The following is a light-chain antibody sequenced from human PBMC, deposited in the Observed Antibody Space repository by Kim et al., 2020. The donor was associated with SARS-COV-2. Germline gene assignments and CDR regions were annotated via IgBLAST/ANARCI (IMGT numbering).Light chain of an antibody. CDR3: QQYGDSPVT. Sequence: EIVLTQSPGTLSLSPGERATLSCRASQSLSSYLAWYQQKPGQAPRLLIFGASSRATDIPDRFSGSGSGTDFTLTISRLEPEDFAVYYCQQYGDSPVTFGGGTKVDIK. CDR1: QSLSSY. CDR2: GAS. V-gene: IGKV3-20*01. J-gene: IGKJ4*01.